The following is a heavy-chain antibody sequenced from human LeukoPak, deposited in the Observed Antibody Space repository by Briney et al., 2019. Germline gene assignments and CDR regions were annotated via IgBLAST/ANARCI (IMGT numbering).Heavy chain of an antibody. CDR2: FDPEDGET. Sequence: ASXXVSXXXXGXTXTXLXMXXXRQAPGKGLXXMGXFDPEDGETIYAQKFQGRVTMTEDTSTDTAYMELSSLRSEDTAVYYCATSPLAWYPQLEVDYWGQGTLVTVSS. CDR1: GXTXTXLX. V-gene: IGHV1-24*01. J-gene: IGHJ4*02. D-gene: IGHD6-6*01. CDR3: ATSPLAWYPQLEVDY.